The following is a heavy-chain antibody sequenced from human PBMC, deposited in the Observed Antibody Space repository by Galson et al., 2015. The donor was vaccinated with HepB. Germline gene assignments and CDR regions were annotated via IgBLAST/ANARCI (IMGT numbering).Heavy chain of an antibody. Sequence: SLRLSCAASGFTFDDYAMHWVRQAPGKGLEWVSGISWNSGSIGYADSVKGRFTISRDNAKNSLYLQMNSLRAEDTALYYCAKDEWMGETYGMDVWGQGTTVTVSS. J-gene: IGHJ6*02. V-gene: IGHV3-9*01. D-gene: IGHD3-16*01. CDR1: GFTFDDYA. CDR3: AKDEWMGETYGMDV. CDR2: ISWNSGSI.